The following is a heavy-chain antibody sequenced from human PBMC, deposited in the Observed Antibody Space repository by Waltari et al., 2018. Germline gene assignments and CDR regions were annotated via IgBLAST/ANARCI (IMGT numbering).Heavy chain of an antibody. J-gene: IGHJ2*01. CDR1: GCDINYNY. D-gene: IGHD3-3*02. CDR2: IYAVGDT. Sequence: EVRLVESGGDLVRPGGSLRLSCTASGCDINYNYMTWVRQAPGKGLEWVSVIYAVGDTYYADSVKGRFTISRDTSKNEVFLQMNDVRAEDTAVYYCARWRSIAFWYFELWGRGTLVTVSS. CDR3: ARWRSIAFWYFEL. V-gene: IGHV3-66*02.